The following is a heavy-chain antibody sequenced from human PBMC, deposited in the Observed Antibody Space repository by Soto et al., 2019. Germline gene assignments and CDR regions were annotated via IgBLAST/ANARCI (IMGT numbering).Heavy chain of an antibody. J-gene: IGHJ6*03. CDR2: IGTAGDT. D-gene: IGHD1-1*01. Sequence: GGSLRLSCAASGFTFSSYDMHWVRQATGKGLEWVSAIGTAGDTYYPGSVKGRFTISRENAKNSLYLQMNSLRAGDTAVYYCARAPPPGTTGTTHYYYMDVWGKGTTVTVAS. CDR1: GFTFSSYD. CDR3: ARAPPPGTTGTTHYYYMDV. V-gene: IGHV3-13*01.